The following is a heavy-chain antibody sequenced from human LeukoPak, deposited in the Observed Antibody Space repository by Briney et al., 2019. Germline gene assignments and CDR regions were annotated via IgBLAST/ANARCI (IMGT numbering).Heavy chain of an antibody. CDR3: AKAPTYYDFWSGLY. CDR2: ISGSGGST. J-gene: IGHJ4*02. V-gene: IGHV3-23*01. Sequence: GGSLRLSCAASGFTFSSYAMSWVRQAPGKGLEWVSAISGSGGSTYYADPVKGRFTISRDNSKNTLYLQMNSLRAEDTAVYYCAKAPTYYDFWSGLYWGQGTLVTVSS. D-gene: IGHD3-3*01. CDR1: GFTFSSYA.